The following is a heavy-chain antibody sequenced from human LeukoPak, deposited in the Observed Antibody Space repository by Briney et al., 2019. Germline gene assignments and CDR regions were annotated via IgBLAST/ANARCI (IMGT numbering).Heavy chain of an antibody. CDR3: ARYYYDSSWYRQGMDV. CDR1: GGSSSSYY. J-gene: IGHJ6*02. D-gene: IGHD3-22*01. V-gene: IGHV4-59*08. Sequence: ASETLSLTCIGSGGSSSSYYWGWIRPPPGKGRVWIGHINYSEGTKYNPSLKSRVTISVDTPKNQFSLKLSSVTAAERAGYFCARYYYDSSWYRQGMDVWGQRTRVTVSS. CDR2: INYSEGT.